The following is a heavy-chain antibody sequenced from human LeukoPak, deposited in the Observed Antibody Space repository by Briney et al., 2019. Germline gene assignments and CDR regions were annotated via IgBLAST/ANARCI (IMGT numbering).Heavy chain of an antibody. CDR1: GYTFTSYD. Sequence: ASVKVSCKASGYTFTSYDINWVRQATAQGLEWMGWMNPNSGNTGYAQKFQGRVTMTRNTSISTAYMELSSLRSEDTAVYYCARGYFPREYYYDSSGYSPNWFDPWGQGTLVTVSS. V-gene: IGHV1-8*01. CDR3: ARGYFPREYYYDSSGYSPNWFDP. J-gene: IGHJ5*02. D-gene: IGHD3-22*01. CDR2: MNPNSGNT.